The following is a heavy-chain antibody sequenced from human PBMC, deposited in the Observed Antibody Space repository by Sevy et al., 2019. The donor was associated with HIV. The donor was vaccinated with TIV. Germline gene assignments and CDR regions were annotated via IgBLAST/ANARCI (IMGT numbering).Heavy chain of an antibody. J-gene: IGHJ4*02. D-gene: IGHD6-6*01. Sequence: GGSLRLSCGASGFMFSSDSMNWVRQAPGKGLEWVSSISSSSRYIYYADSVKGRFTISRDNAKNSLSLQMNSLRAEDTAVYYCAREGWGGAARPNYFDYWGQGTLVTVSS. CDR3: AREGWGGAARPNYFDY. CDR1: GFMFSSDS. V-gene: IGHV3-21*01. CDR2: ISSSSRYI.